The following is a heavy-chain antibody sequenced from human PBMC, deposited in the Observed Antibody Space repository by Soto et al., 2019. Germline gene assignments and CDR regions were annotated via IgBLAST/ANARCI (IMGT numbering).Heavy chain of an antibody. V-gene: IGHV4-59*08. CDR2: VYYTGTT. CDR1: VGSIDSYS. Sequence: QVQLQESGLGLVKPSETLSLTCTVSVGSIDSYSWTWIRQPPGKGLGWIGYVYYTGTTTYSPSLKSRVTISVDTSMNQISLKLSSVTAADTAFYYCARLGGYYQSLDTWGQGTLVTVSS. J-gene: IGHJ5*02. CDR3: ARLGGYYQSLDT. D-gene: IGHD3-22*01.